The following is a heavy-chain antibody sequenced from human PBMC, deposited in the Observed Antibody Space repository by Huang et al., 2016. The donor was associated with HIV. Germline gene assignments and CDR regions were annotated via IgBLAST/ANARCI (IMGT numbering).Heavy chain of an antibody. CDR1: GFTFSSYA. CDR2: ISYDGSNK. D-gene: IGHD2-8*01. J-gene: IGHJ4*02. Sequence: QVQLVESGGGVVQPGRSLRLSCAASGFTFSSYAMHWVRQAPGEGLEWVAVISYDGSNKYYADSVKCRFTISRDNSKNTLYLQMNSLRAEDTAVYYCARGSRSNGVSSFDYWGQGTLVTVSS. V-gene: IGHV3-30-3*01. CDR3: ARGSRSNGVSSFDY.